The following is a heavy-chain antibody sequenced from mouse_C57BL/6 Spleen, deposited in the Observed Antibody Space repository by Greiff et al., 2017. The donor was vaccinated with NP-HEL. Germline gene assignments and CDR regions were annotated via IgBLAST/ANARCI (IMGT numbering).Heavy chain of an antibody. Sequence: VHVKQSGPELVKPGASVKISCKASGYSFTDYNMNWVKQSNGKSLEWIGVINPNYGTTSYNQKFKGKATLTVDQSSSTAYMQLNSLTSEDSAVYYCARAGNLLRYCEVWGTGTTVTVSS. V-gene: IGHV1-39*01. CDR1: GYSFTDYN. D-gene: IGHD1-1*01. CDR3: ARAGNLLRYCEV. J-gene: IGHJ1*03. CDR2: INPNYGTT.